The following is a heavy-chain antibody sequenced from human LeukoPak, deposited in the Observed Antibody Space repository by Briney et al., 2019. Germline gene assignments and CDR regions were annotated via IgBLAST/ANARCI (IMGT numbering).Heavy chain of an antibody. CDR2: ISYDGSNK. Sequence: PGRSLRLSCAASGFTFSSYGMHWVRQAPGKGLEWVAVISYDGSNKYYADSVKGRFTISRDNAKNTLYLQMNSLRPEDTAVYYCASSMAYNCLDYWGQGTLVTVSS. CDR1: GFTFSSYG. J-gene: IGHJ4*02. V-gene: IGHV3-30*03. D-gene: IGHD5-24*01. CDR3: ASSMAYNCLDY.